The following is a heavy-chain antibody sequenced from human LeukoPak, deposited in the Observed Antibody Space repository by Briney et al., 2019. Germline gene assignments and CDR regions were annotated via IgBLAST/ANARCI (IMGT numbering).Heavy chain of an antibody. CDR2: IIPIFGTA. J-gene: IGHJ4*02. V-gene: IGHV1-69*05. CDR3: ARAPEGWHCFDY. CDR1: GGTFSSYA. D-gene: IGHD2-15*01. Sequence: GASVKVSCKASGGTFSSYAISWVRQAPGQGLEWMGGIIPIFGTANYAQKLQGRVTMTTDTSTSTAYMELRSLRSDDTAVYYCARAPEGWHCFDYWGQGTLVTVSS.